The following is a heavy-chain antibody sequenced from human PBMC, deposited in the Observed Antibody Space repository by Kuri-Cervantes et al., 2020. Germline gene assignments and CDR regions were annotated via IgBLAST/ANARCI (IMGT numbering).Heavy chain of an antibody. CDR1: GFTVSSNE. Sequence: GESLKISCAASGFTVSSNEMSWVRQAPGKGLEWVSSISGGSTYYADSRKGRFTISRDNSKNTLHLQMNSLRAEDTAVYYCARSKGGTTGSPLDYWGQGTLVTVSS. J-gene: IGHJ4*02. V-gene: IGHV3-38-3*01. D-gene: IGHD1-1*01. CDR3: ARSKGGTTGSPLDY. CDR2: ISGGST.